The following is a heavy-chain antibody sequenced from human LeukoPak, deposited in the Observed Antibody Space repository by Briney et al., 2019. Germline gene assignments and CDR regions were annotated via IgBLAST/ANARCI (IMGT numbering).Heavy chain of an antibody. J-gene: IGHJ6*03. CDR1: GFSLSTSGMC. D-gene: IGHD3-3*01. CDR3: ARVLRLASGYYMDA. Sequence: SGPALVKPTQTLTLTCTFSGFSLSTSGMCVSWIRQPPAKALEWLARIDWDDDKYYSTSLKTRLTISKDTSKNQVVLTMTNMDPVDTATYYCARVLRLASGYYMDAWAQGTTVAVSS. CDR2: IDWDDDK. V-gene: IGHV2-70*11.